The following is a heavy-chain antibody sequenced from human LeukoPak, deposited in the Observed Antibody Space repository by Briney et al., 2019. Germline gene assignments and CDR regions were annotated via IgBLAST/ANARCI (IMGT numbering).Heavy chain of an antibody. CDR2: ISGYVNNT. CDR3: AKGGYGSGSYLDY. V-gene: IGHV3-23*01. D-gene: IGHD3-10*01. J-gene: IGHJ4*02. Sequence: GGSLRLSCAASGFTFSNYAMSWVRQAPGQGLEWVSTISGYVNNTYYADSVKGRFTISRDSSKSTLYLQMNSLRAEDTAVYYCAKGGYGSGSYLDYWGQGTLVTVSS. CDR1: GFTFSNYA.